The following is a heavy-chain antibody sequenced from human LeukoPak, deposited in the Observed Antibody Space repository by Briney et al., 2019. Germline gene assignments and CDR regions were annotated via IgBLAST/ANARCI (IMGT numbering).Heavy chain of an antibody. D-gene: IGHD5-12*01. J-gene: IGHJ4*02. CDR2: INHSGST. Sequence: SETLSLTCAVYGGSFSGYYWSWIRQPPGKGLEWIGEINHSGSTNYNPSLKSRVTISVDTSKNQFSLKLSSVTAADTAVYYCATGRREWLRPFDYWGQGTLVTVSS. CDR3: ATGRREWLRPFDY. CDR1: GGSFSGYY. V-gene: IGHV4-34*01.